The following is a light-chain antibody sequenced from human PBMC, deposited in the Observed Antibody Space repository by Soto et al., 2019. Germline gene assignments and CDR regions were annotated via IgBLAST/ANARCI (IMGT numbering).Light chain of an antibody. CDR1: QSLLYNATNKTY. CDR3: QQRSNWPPLT. CDR2: WAS. J-gene: IGKJ4*01. V-gene: IGKV4-1*01. Sequence: DIVMTQSPDSLAVSLGERATINCKSSQSLLYNATNKTYIGWFQQKPGQPPTLLIYWASTRESGVPDRFSGTGYGTDFTITISSLGPEDFAVYYCQQRSNWPPLTFGGGTKVEIK.